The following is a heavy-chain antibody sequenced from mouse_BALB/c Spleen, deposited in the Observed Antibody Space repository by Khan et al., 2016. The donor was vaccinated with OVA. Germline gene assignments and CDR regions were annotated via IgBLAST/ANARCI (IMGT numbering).Heavy chain of an antibody. CDR1: GYTFSSYT. J-gene: IGHJ3*01. Sequence: QVQLQQSGAELARPGASVKMSCKTSGYTFSSYTIHWIKLRPGQGLEWIGYINPNNGYTNYNQKFKDKATLTADKSSTTVYMQLSSLTSDDSAMYNCVRDGDYYRNGGWFAYWGQGTLVTVSA. CDR2: INPNNGYT. CDR3: VRDGDYYRNGGWFAY. V-gene: IGHV1-4*01. D-gene: IGHD2-14*01.